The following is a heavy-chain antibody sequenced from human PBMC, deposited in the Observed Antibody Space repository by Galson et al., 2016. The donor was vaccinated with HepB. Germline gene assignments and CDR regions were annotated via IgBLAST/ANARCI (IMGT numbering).Heavy chain of an antibody. Sequence: SVKVSCKASGDTFTSYGISWVRQAPGQGLEWMGWISTYNGKTNYAQKVQGRVTMTTHTSTSTAYMELRSLRSDDTAVDYCARGSGSYPTIYDYWGQGTLVTGSS. CDR2: ISTYNGKT. CDR3: ARGSGSYPTIYDY. D-gene: IGHD1-26*01. CDR1: GDTFTSYG. J-gene: IGHJ4*02. V-gene: IGHV1-18*01.